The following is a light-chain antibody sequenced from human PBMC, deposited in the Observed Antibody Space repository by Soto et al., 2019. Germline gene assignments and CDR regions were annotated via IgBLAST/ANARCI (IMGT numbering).Light chain of an antibody. CDR1: SRDIGAYNF. CDR2: DVN. CDR3: SSWTTSTTMI. Sequence: SVLAQPAPLSGAPGQSNPNSCTGTSRDIGAYNFVSWYQQHPGKAPKLMLYDVNIRPSGVSNRFSGSKSGNTASLTISGLQAGDEADYYCSSWTTSTTMIFGGGTKVTV. J-gene: IGLJ2*01. V-gene: IGLV2-14*03.